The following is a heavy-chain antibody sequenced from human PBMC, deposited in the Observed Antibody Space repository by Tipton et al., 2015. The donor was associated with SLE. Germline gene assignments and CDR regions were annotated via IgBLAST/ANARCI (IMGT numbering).Heavy chain of an antibody. Sequence: SLRLSCAASGFIFSSYGMHWVRQAPGKGLEWVAIIWYDGTSKFYADSVKGRFTVSRDNAKSALYLQMNSLRAEDTAVYYCARGGLRFGDYFDYWGQGALVTVSS. V-gene: IGHV3-33*01. CDR1: GFIFSSYG. J-gene: IGHJ4*02. CDR3: ARGGLRFGDYFDY. D-gene: IGHD3-3*01. CDR2: IWYDGTSK.